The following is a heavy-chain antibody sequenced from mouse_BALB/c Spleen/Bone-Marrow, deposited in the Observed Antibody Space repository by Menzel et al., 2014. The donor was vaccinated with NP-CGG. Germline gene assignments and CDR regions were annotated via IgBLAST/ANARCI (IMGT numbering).Heavy chain of an antibody. Sequence: EVQVVESGGGLVQPAGSLRLSCATSGFTFTDYYMSWVRQPPGKALEWLGFIRNKANGYTTEDSASVKGRFTISRDNPQSLQYLQMNTRRTEDSATYYCARPSYKDDGWYFDFWGAGTTLTVSS. CDR1: GFTFTDYY. CDR3: ARPSYKDDGWYFDF. J-gene: IGHJ1*01. CDR2: IRNKANGYTT. V-gene: IGHV7-3*02. D-gene: IGHD2-14*01.